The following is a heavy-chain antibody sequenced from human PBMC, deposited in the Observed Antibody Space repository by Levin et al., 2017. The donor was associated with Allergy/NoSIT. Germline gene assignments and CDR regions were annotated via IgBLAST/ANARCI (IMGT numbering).Heavy chain of an antibody. J-gene: IGHJ4*02. D-gene: IGHD2-21*02. CDR3: AKDDNLSNKKPIVVVTGPFDY. CDR2: ISGSGGST. V-gene: IGHV3-23*01. Sequence: GGSLRLSCAASGFTFSSYAMSWVRQAPGKGLEWVSAISGSGGSTYYADSVKGRFTISRDNSKNTLYLQMNSLRAEDTAVYYCAKDDNLSNKKPIVVVTGPFDYWGQGTLVTVSS. CDR1: GFTFSSYA.